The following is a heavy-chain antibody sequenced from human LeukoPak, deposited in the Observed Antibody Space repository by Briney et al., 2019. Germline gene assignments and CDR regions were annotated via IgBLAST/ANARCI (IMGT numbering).Heavy chain of an antibody. V-gene: IGHV4-59*01. CDR3: ARGRYYYDSSGSRPLDY. J-gene: IGHJ4*02. D-gene: IGHD3-22*01. CDR2: IHYTGRS. Sequence: SETLSLTCTVSGASISDYYWSWIRQPPGQGLEWIGYIHYTGRSDYNPSLKSRVAISVDTSKMQFSLKLNSVTAADTAVYYCARGRYYYDSSGSRPLDYWGQGTLVTVSS. CDR1: GASISDYY.